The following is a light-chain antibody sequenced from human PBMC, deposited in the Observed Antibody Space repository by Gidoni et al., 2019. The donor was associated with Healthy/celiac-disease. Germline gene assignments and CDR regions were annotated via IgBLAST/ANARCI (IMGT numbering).Light chain of an antibody. J-gene: IGLJ2*01. CDR3: AAWDDSLNGPVV. CDR1: SSNIESNT. Sequence: QSVLPQPPSASGTPAQRVTISCSGSSSNIESNTVNWYQQLPGTAPKLLIYSNNQRPSGVPDRFSGSKSGTSASLAISGLQSEDEADYYCAAWDDSLNGPVVFGGGTKLTVL. CDR2: SNN. V-gene: IGLV1-44*01.